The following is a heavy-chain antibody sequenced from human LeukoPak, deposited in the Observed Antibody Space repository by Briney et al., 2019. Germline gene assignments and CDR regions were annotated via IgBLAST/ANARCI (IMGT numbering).Heavy chain of an antibody. Sequence: SETLSLTCGVYGGSFNGYYWTWIRQPPGKGLEWIGKITQSGTTNYNPSLESRITISVDTSKNQLSLRLTSATAADTAVYYCARADCTTISCPADYWGQGTLVTVSS. CDR3: ARADCTTISCPADY. V-gene: IGHV4-34*01. J-gene: IGHJ4*02. CDR2: ITQSGTT. D-gene: IGHD2-2*01. CDR1: GGSFNGYY.